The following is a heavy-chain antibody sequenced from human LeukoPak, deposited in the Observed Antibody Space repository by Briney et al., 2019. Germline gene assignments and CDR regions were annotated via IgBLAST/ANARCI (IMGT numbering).Heavy chain of an antibody. CDR2: IKQDGSEK. V-gene: IGHV3-7*05. Sequence: PGGSLRLSCAASGFTFSGSWMSWVRQAPGKGLEWVANIKQDGSEKYYVESVKGRFTISRDNAKNSLYLQMSSLRVEDTAVYYCARESVQLWLYVFDYWGQGSLVTVSS. CDR3: ARESVQLWLYVFDY. J-gene: IGHJ4*02. D-gene: IGHD5-18*01. CDR1: GFTFSGSW.